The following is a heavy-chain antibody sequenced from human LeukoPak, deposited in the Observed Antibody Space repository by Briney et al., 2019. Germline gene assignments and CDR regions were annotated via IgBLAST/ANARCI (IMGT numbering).Heavy chain of an antibody. J-gene: IGHJ6*02. CDR3: ARVGYSYGSYYYYYGMDV. D-gene: IGHD5-18*01. CDR1: GFTFSSYA. CDR2: ISGNGGST. V-gene: IGHV3-23*01. Sequence: GGSLRLSCAASGFTFSSYATSWVRQAPGKGLEWVSAISGNGGSTYYADSVKGRFTISRDNSKNTLYLQMNSLRAEDTAVYYCARVGYSYGSYYYYYGMDVWGQGTTVTVSS.